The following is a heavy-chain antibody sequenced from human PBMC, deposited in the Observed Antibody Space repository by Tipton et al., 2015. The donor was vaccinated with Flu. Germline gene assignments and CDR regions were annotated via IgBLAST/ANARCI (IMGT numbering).Heavy chain of an antibody. D-gene: IGHD6-19*01. J-gene: IGHJ2*01. CDR3: ARQEAVAGPNWYFDL. Sequence: TLSLTCAVYGGSFSGYYWSWIRQPPGKGLEWIGEINHSGSTNYNPSLKSRVTISVDTSKNQFSLKLSSVTAADTAVYYCARQEAVAGPNWYFDLWGRGTLVTVSS. CDR1: GGSFSGYY. CDR2: INHSGST. V-gene: IGHV4-34*01.